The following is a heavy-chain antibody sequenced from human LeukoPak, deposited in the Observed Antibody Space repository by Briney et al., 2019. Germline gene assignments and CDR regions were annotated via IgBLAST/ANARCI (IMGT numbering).Heavy chain of an antibody. D-gene: IGHD2-2*01. J-gene: IGHJ4*02. CDR3: ARSLVGSTYFDY. V-gene: IGHV4-4*07. Sequence: PSETLSLTCTVSGGSISGYNWNWIRQPAGKGLEWIGRISTSGNTAYNPSLKSRITLSLDTTKNQLSLNLTSVTAADTAMYYCARSLVGSTYFDYWGQGTLVTVSS. CDR1: GGSISGYN. CDR2: ISTSGNT.